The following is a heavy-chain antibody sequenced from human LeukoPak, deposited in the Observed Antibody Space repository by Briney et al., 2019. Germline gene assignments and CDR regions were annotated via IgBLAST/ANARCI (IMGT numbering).Heavy chain of an antibody. D-gene: IGHD3-10*01. V-gene: IGHV4-39*07. CDR1: GGSISSSSYY. J-gene: IGHJ4*02. Sequence: SETLSLTCAVSGGSISSSSYYWGWIRQPPGKGLEWIGSIFHSGSIYYNPSLKSRVTISVDTSKNQFSLKLSSVTAADTAVYYCARDRPSWSGDKSIHYWGQGTLVTVSS. CDR3: ARDRPSWSGDKSIHY. CDR2: IFHSGSI.